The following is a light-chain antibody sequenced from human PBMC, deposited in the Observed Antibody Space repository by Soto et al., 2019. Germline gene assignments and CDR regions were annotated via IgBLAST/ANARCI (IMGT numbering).Light chain of an antibody. J-gene: IGKJ1*01. CDR1: QSISTY. CDR3: QQNYNLPPWT. V-gene: IGKV1-39*01. CDR2: AAS. Sequence: DIQMTQSPPSLSASVGDTITITCRASQSISTYLDWYQVTPGKAPKVLIYAASTLQDGVPSRFSGNGSGTDFTLTIKSLQPEDFATYYFQQNYNLPPWTVGKGTKVDIK.